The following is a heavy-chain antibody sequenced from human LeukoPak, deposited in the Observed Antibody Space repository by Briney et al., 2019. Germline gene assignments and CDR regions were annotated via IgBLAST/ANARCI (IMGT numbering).Heavy chain of an antibody. CDR2: IYYGGST. CDR3: ARADDGVRGYYFDY. CDR1: GASISSGGYY. V-gene: IGHV4-31*03. J-gene: IGHJ4*02. D-gene: IGHD3-10*01. Sequence: PSETLSLTCTVSGASISSGGYYWSWVRQDPGKGLEWIGYIYYGGSTYYNPSLKSRITISVDTSKNQFSLELSSVTAADTAVYFCARADDGVRGYYFDYWGQG.